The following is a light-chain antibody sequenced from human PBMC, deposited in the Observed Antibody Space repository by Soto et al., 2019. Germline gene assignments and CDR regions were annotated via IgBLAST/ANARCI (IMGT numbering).Light chain of an antibody. CDR1: SSNIGNNY. J-gene: IGLJ2*01. V-gene: IGLV1-51*01. Sequence: QSVLTQPPSVSAAPGQKVTISCSGSSSNIGNNYVSWYQQLPGTAPKLLIYDNNKRPSGIPDRFSGSKSGTSGTLDITGLQTGDEADYYCCSYAGSYNLLFGGGTKVTVL. CDR2: DNN. CDR3: CSYAGSYNLL.